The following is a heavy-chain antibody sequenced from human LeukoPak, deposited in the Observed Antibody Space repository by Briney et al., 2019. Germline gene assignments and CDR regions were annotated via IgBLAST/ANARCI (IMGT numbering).Heavy chain of an antibody. J-gene: IGHJ4*02. CDR2: INHSGST. Sequence: SETLSLTCAVYGGSFSGYYWSWIRQPPGKGLEWIGEINHSGSTNYNPSLKSRVTISVDTSKNQFSLKLSSVTAADTAVYYCARGLRVGATFYFDYWGQGTLVTVSS. V-gene: IGHV4-34*01. CDR1: GGSFSGYY. D-gene: IGHD1-26*01. CDR3: ARGLRVGATFYFDY.